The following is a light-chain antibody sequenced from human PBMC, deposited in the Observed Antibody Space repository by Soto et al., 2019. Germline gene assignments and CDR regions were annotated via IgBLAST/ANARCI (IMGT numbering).Light chain of an antibody. CDR3: QQLHSYPFT. Sequence: DIQMTQSPSTLSASVGDRVTITCRASQSISGWLAWYQQKPGKARKLLIYDASSVESGVPSRFGGSGSGTDFTLTINSLQPEDFATYYCQQLHSYPFTFGQGTRLEIK. CDR1: QSISGW. J-gene: IGKJ5*01. V-gene: IGKV1-5*01. CDR2: DAS.